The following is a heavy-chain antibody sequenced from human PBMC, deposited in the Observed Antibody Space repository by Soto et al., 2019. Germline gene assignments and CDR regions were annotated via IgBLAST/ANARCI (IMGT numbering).Heavy chain of an antibody. D-gene: IGHD4-4*01. V-gene: IGHV3-30*03. CDR3: ARGLKDSNYYYYYYGMDV. CDR2: ISYDGSNK. CDR1: GFTFSSYG. Sequence: HPGGSLRLSCAASGFTFSSYGMHWVRQAPGKGLEWVAVISYDGSNKYYADSVKGRFTISRDNSKNTLYLQMNSLRAEDTAVYYCARGLKDSNYYYYYYGMDVWGQGTTVTVSS. J-gene: IGHJ6*02.